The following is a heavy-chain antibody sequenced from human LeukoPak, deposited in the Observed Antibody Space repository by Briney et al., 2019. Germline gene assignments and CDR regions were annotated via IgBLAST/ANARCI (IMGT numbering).Heavy chain of an antibody. V-gene: IGHV3-11*01. J-gene: IGHJ3*02. CDR1: GFTFSDYY. D-gene: IGHD1-1*01. CDR2: ISSSGSTI. Sequence: PGGSLRLSCAASGFTFSDYYMSWIRQAPGKGLEWVPYISSSGSTIYYADSVKGRFTISRDNAKNSLYLQMNSLRAEDTAVYYCAREDNWNDVDAFDIWGQGTMVTVSS. CDR3: AREDNWNDVDAFDI.